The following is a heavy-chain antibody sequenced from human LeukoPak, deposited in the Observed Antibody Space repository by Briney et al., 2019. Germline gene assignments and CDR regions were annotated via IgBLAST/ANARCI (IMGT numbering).Heavy chain of an antibody. D-gene: IGHD3-10*01. V-gene: IGHV3-74*03. Sequence: GGSLRLSCAASGFTFSSYWMHWVRQAPGKGLVWVSRINTDGSSTTYADSVKGRFTISRDNAKNTLYLQMNSLRAEDTAVYYCAFGSGREGLMDVWGKGTTVTVSS. CDR2: INTDGSST. CDR3: AFGSGREGLMDV. CDR1: GFTFSSYW. J-gene: IGHJ6*03.